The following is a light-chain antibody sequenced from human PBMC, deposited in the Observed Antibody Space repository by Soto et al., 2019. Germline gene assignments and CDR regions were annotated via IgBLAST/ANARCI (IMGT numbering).Light chain of an antibody. CDR3: NSYTSSSTHV. J-gene: IGLJ1*01. CDR2: DVS. V-gene: IGLV2-14*01. Sequence: QSVLTQPASLSGSPGQSITISCTGTSSDVGGYNYVSWYQQHPGKAPKLMIYDVSNRPSGVSNRFSGSKSGNTASLTISGLQAEDEADYYCNSYTSSSTHVFGTGTKVTVL. CDR1: SSDVGGYNY.